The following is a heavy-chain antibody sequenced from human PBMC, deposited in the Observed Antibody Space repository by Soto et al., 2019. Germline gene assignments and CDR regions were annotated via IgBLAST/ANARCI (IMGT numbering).Heavy chain of an antibody. CDR3: TKDLRRNGDYGPHYFDY. CDR2: ISWTGGPI. J-gene: IGHJ4*02. Sequence: EVQLVESGGGLVQPGRSLRLSCAASGFNFNDYGMHWVRQVPGKGLEWVSGISWTGGPIGYSDSVKGRFTISRDNAKNSLYLQINSLRDEDTALYYCTKDLRRNGDYGPHYFDYWGQGTLVTVFS. V-gene: IGHV3-9*01. CDR1: GFNFNDYG. D-gene: IGHD2-21*02.